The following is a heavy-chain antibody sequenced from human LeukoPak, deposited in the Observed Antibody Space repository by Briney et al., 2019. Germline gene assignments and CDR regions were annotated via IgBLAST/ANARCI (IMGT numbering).Heavy chain of an antibody. Sequence: PSETLSLTCAVYGGSFSGYYWSWIRQPPGKGLEWIGEINHSGSTNYNPSLKSRVTISVDTSKNQFSLKLSSVTAADTAVYYCARSPSSWYYYYYYGMDVWGQGTTVTVSS. CDR1: GGSFSGYY. CDR2: INHSGST. CDR3: ARSPSSWYYYYYYGMDV. V-gene: IGHV4-34*01. J-gene: IGHJ6*02. D-gene: IGHD6-13*01.